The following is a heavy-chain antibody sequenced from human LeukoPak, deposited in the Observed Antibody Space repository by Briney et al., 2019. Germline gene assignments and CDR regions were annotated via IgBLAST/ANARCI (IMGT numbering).Heavy chain of an antibody. CDR2: IYYSGST. V-gene: IGHV4-59*08. D-gene: IGHD6-19*01. CDR3: ARSDSSGWLQFDY. Sequence: SETLSLTCTVSGGSISSYYWSWIRQPPGKGLEWIGYIYYSGSTNYNPSLKSRVTISVDTSKNQFSLKLSSVTAADTAVYYCARSDSSGWLQFDYWGQGTLVTVSS. J-gene: IGHJ4*02. CDR1: GGSISSYY.